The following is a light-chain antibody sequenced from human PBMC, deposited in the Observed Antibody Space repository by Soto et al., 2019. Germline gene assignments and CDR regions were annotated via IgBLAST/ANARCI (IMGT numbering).Light chain of an antibody. J-gene: IGLJ1*01. Sequence: QSALTQPASVSGSPGQSITISCTGTSSDVGGYNYVSWYQHHPGKAPKRMIYEVSNWPSGVSNRFSGSKSGNTASLTISGLQDEDEADYYCSSYTSSSTPYVFGTGTKLTVL. CDR2: EVS. CDR1: SSDVGGYNY. V-gene: IGLV2-14*01. CDR3: SSYTSSSTPYV.